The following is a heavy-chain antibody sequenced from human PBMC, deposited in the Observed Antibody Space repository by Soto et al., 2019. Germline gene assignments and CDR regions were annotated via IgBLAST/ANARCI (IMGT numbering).Heavy chain of an antibody. CDR2: ISSSSSYI. CDR3: ARDHEDCSSTSCYSGTWFDP. D-gene: IGHD2-2*01. Sequence: GGSLRLSCAASGFTFSSYSMNWVRQAPGKGLGWVSSISSSSSYIYYADSVKGRFTISRDNAKNSLYLQMNSLRAEDTAVYYCARDHEDCSSTSCYSGTWFDPWGQGTLVTVSS. CDR1: GFTFSSYS. J-gene: IGHJ5*02. V-gene: IGHV3-21*01.